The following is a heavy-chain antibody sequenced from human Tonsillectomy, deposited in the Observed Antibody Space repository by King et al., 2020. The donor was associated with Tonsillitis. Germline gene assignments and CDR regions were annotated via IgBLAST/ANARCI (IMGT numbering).Heavy chain of an antibody. CDR2: SNTNTGTP. V-gene: IGHV7-4-1*02. D-gene: IGHD1-14*01. CDR1: GYVFTTYA. CDR3: FATGNDGFDI. J-gene: IGHJ3*02. Sequence: QLVQSGSELKRPGASVRLSCKASGYVFTTYAVNWVRQAPGQGLEWMGRSNTNTGTPTYGQAFRGRFVLSLDTSVTTAYLQISSLKAEDTGVYYCFATGNDGFDIWGQGTMINVSS.